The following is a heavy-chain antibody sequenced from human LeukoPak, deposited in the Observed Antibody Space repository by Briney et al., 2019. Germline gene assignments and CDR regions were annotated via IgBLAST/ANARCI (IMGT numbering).Heavy chain of an antibody. Sequence: PGGSLRLSCAASGFTFSNAWMSWVRQAPGKGLEWVGRIKSKTDGGTTDYAAPVKGRFTISRDDSKNTLYLQMNSLKTEDTAVYYCTTPGGYYDSSGYYGDAFDIWGQGTMVTVSS. V-gene: IGHV3-15*01. J-gene: IGHJ3*02. D-gene: IGHD3-22*01. CDR2: IKSKTDGGTT. CDR1: GFTFSNAW. CDR3: TTPGGYYDSSGYYGDAFDI.